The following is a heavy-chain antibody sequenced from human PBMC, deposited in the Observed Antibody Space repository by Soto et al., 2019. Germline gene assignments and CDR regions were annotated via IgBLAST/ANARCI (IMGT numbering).Heavy chain of an antibody. D-gene: IGHD3-22*01. Sequence: GGSLRLSCAASGFTFSSYAMSWVRQAPGKGLEWVSAISGSGGSTYYADSVKGRFTISRDNSKNTLYLQMNSLRAEDTAVYYCSKSLYYYDCSGSYPAAIDAFDIWGQGIMVTVSS. CDR1: GFTFSSYA. J-gene: IGHJ3*02. CDR3: SKSLYYYDCSGSYPAAIDAFDI. CDR2: ISGSGGST. V-gene: IGHV3-23*01.